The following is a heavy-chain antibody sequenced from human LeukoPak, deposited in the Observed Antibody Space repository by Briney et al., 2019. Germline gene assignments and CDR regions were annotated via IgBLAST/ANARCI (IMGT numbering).Heavy chain of an antibody. Sequence: GGSLRLSCTASGFTFGDYSMSWVRQAPGKGLEYIGFIRTKDFGGTTEYAASVKGRFTISRDDSKSIAYLQIHSLKSEDTAVYYCSRDGLDYYGSGSYRGFDYWGQATLVTVSS. CDR3: SRDGLDYYGSGSYRGFDY. CDR1: GFTFGDYS. J-gene: IGHJ4*02. V-gene: IGHV3-49*04. CDR2: IRTKDFGGTT. D-gene: IGHD3-10*01.